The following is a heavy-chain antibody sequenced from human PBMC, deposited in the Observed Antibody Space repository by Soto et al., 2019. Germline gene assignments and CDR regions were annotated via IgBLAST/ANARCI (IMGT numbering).Heavy chain of an antibody. V-gene: IGHV3-30*18. CDR1: GFTFSSYG. CDR3: AKAGYDTAMVTSCFNY. Sequence: GGSLRLSCAASGFTFSSYGMHWVRQAPGKGLEWVAVISYDGSNKYYADSVKGRFTISRDNSKNTLYLQMNSLRAEDTAVYYCAKAGYDTAMVTSCFNYWGQGTLVTVSS. CDR2: ISYDGSNK. J-gene: IGHJ4*02. D-gene: IGHD5-18*01.